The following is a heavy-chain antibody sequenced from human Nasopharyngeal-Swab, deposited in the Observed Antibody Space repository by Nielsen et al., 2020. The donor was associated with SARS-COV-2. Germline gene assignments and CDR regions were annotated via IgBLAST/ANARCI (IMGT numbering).Heavy chain of an antibody. J-gene: IGHJ6*03. V-gene: IGHV3-30*18. D-gene: IGHD3-16*02. CDR2: ISYDGSNK. CDR1: GFTFSSYG. Sequence: GESLKISCAASGFTFSSYGMHWVRQAPGKGLEWVAVISYDGSNKYYADSVKGRFTISRDNSKNTLYLQMNSLRAEDTAVYYCAKDHGITFGGVIVIPAPSYYMDVWGKGTTVTVSS. CDR3: AKDHGITFGGVIVIPAPSYYMDV.